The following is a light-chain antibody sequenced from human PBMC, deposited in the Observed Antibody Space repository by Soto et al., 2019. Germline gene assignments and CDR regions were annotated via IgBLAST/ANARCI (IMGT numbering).Light chain of an antibody. CDR1: QSVDRS. CDR2: HAT. V-gene: IGKV3-11*01. J-gene: IGKJ5*01. CDR3: QHYKNWPPIT. Sequence: EITLTQSPATLSLSPGERANISWRASQSVDRSLGRYQEKPGQAPRLLVYHATHRATDIPARFSGSGSGTDFTLNFDSEEADDFAVYYCQHYKNWPPITFGQGTRLDIK.